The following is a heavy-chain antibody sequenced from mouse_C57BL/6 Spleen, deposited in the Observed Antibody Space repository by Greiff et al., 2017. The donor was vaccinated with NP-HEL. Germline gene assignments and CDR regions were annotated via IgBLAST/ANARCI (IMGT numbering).Heavy chain of an antibody. CDR1: GYSFTDYN. J-gene: IGHJ4*01. V-gene: IGHV1-39*01. D-gene: IGHD1-1*01. CDR2: INPNYGTT. CDR3: ARWGYYGSDYAMDY. Sequence: VHVKQSGPELVKPGASVKISCKASGYSFTDYNMNWVKQSNGKSLEWIGVINPNYGTTSYNQKFKGKATLTVDQSSSTAYMQLNSLTSEDSAVYYCARWGYYGSDYAMDYWGQGTSVTVSS.